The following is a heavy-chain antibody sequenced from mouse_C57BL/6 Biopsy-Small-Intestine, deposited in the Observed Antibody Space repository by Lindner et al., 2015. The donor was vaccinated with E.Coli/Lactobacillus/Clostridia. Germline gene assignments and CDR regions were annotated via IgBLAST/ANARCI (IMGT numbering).Heavy chain of an antibody. CDR3: AKVPRVIGLCRPTFCYTSQDDWFDP. Sequence: SVKVSCKASGYTFINYNIAWVRRAPGQGLEWVGWVSPFNGDTAYGQNFQDRITMTADASTATAYMELRSLKSDDTAIYYCAKVPRVIGLCRPTFCYTSQDDWFDPWGQGTLITVSS. J-gene: IGHJ1*01. CDR1: GYTFINYN. V-gene: IGHV14-4*02. CDR2: VSPFNGDT. D-gene: IGHD1-3*01.